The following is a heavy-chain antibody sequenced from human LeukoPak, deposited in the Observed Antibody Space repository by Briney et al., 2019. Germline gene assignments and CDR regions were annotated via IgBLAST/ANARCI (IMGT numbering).Heavy chain of an antibody. CDR2: MSYDGNNQ. CDR1: GFAFSSLA. V-gene: IGHV3-30-3*01. CDR3: ARVGSRYCSGANCYDGF. D-gene: IGHD2-15*01. Sequence: PGGSLRLSCAVSGFAFSSLAMHWVRQAPGKGLEWVAFMSYDGNNQYYADSVKGRFTISRDNSKNTLYLQMNNLRAEDTAIYYCARVGSRYCSGANCYDGFWGQGTLVSVSS. J-gene: IGHJ4*02.